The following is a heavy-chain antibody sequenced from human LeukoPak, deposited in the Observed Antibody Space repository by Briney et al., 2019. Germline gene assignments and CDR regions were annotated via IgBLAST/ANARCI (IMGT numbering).Heavy chain of an antibody. CDR3: AKDSSSWSTLED. D-gene: IGHD6-13*01. Sequence: GGSLRLSCAASGFTFDDYAMYWVRQAPGKGLEWVSGISWNSGSIGYADSVKGRFTISRDNAKNSLYLQMNSLRAEDTALYYCAKDSSSWSTLEDWGQGTLVTVSS. CDR2: ISWNSGSI. CDR1: GFTFDDYA. V-gene: IGHV3-9*01. J-gene: IGHJ4*02.